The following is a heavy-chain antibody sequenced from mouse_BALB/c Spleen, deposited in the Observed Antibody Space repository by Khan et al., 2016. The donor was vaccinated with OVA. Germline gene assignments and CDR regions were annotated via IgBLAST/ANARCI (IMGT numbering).Heavy chain of an antibody. CDR1: GFTFSSFG. CDR2: ISGDSSTI. CDR3: ARSYFYGYYFDQ. Sequence: VELVESGGGLVQPGGSRKLSCVASGFTFSSFGMHWVRQAPEKGLEWVAYISGDSSTIYYTDTVKGRFTISRANPKNTLFLQMTSLRSEDMAMYYCARSYFYGYYFDQWGQGTTLTVAS. J-gene: IGHJ2*01. D-gene: IGHD1-1*01. V-gene: IGHV5-17*02.